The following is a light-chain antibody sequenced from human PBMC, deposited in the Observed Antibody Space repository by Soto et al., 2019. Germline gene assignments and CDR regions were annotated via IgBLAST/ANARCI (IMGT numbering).Light chain of an antibody. CDR3: QQYNWWPLT. V-gene: IGKV3D-15*01. J-gene: IGKJ3*01. CDR2: GAS. CDR1: QSVSSN. Sequence: EIVMTQSPATLSVSPGERATLSCRASQSVSSNLAWYQQKPGQVPRLLIYGASTRATGIPARLSGSGSGTEFTLTISSLQSEDFAVYYCQQYNWWPLTFGPGTKVDFK.